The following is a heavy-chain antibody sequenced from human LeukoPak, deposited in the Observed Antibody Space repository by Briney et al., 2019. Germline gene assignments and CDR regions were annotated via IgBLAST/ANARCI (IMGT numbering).Heavy chain of an antibody. Sequence: GSLRLSCAASGFTFSNYGIHWVRQAPGKGLEWVAFIRYDETNKYYADSVKGRFTISRDNSKNTLNLQMNSLKTEDTAVYYCAKDRGYNILTGYSKGHYFDYWGQGTLVTVSS. D-gene: IGHD3-9*01. CDR1: GFTFSNYG. CDR2: IRYDETNK. V-gene: IGHV3-30*02. J-gene: IGHJ4*02. CDR3: AKDRGYNILTGYSKGHYFDY.